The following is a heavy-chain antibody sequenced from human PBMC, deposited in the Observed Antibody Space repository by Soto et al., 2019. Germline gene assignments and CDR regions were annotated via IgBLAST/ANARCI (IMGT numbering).Heavy chain of an antibody. CDR2: IWYDGSNK. CDR3: ARRKYNWNDGFVDYYYGMDV. V-gene: IGHV3-33*01. CDR1: GFTFSSYG. D-gene: IGHD1-20*01. J-gene: IGHJ6*02. Sequence: GGSLRLSCAASGFTFSSYGMHWVRQAPGKGLEWVAVIWYDGSNKYYADSVKGRFTISRDNSKNTLYLQMNSLRAEDTAMYYCARRKYNWNDGFVDYYYGMDVWGQGTTVTVSS.